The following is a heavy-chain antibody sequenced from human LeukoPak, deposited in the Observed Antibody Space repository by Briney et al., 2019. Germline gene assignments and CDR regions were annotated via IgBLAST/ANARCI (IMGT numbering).Heavy chain of an antibody. Sequence: APVKVSCKASGYTFTGYYMHWVRQAPGQGLEWMGWINPNSGGTNYAQKFQGRVTMTRDTSISTAYMELSRLRSDDTAVYYCARDGYSYDWGNWFDPWGQGTLVTVSS. J-gene: IGHJ5*02. CDR3: ARDGYSYDWGNWFDP. D-gene: IGHD5-18*01. CDR2: INPNSGGT. CDR1: GYTFTGYY. V-gene: IGHV1-2*02.